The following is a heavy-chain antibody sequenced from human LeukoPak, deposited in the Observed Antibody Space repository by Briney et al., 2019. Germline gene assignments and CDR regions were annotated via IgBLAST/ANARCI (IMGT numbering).Heavy chain of an antibody. CDR3: ARGKAEWELPSYYYYYMDV. D-gene: IGHD1-26*01. J-gene: IGHJ6*03. V-gene: IGHV4-30-2*01. Sequence: SETLSLTCTVSGGSISSGGYYWSWIRQPPGKGLEWIGYIYHSGSTYYNPSLKSRVTISVDRSKNQFSLKLSSVTAADTAVYYCARGKAEWELPSYYYYYMDVWGKGTTVTVSS. CDR2: IYHSGST. CDR1: GGSISSGGYY.